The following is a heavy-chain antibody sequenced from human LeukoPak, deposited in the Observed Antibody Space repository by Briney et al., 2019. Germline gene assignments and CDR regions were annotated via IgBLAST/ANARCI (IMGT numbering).Heavy chain of an antibody. Sequence: PGGSLRLSCAASGFTFSSYGMHWVRQAPGKGLEWVAFIRYDGSNKYYADSVKGRFTISRDNSKNMLYLQMNSLRAEDAAIYYCAKRVPYSSSSVYFDYWGQGTLVTVSS. J-gene: IGHJ4*02. CDR1: GFTFSSYG. V-gene: IGHV3-30*02. CDR3: AKRVPYSSSSVYFDY. CDR2: IRYDGSNK. D-gene: IGHD6-6*01.